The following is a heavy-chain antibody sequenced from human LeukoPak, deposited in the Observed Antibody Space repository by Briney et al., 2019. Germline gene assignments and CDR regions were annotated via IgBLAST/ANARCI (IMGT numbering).Heavy chain of an antibody. J-gene: IGHJ4*02. Sequence: PSETLSLTCTVSGGSISSSTYYWGWIRQPPGTGLEWIGSISYGGSTYYNSSLKDRVTISVDTSKNQFSLKLNSVTAADTAVYYCARPLVPAATTGFDYWGQGTLVTVSS. V-gene: IGHV4-39*01. CDR2: ISYGGST. D-gene: IGHD2-2*01. CDR1: GGSISSSTYY. CDR3: ARPLVPAATTGFDY.